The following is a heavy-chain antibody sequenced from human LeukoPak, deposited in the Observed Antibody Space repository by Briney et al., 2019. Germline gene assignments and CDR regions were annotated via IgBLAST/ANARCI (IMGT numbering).Heavy chain of an antibody. V-gene: IGHV3-23*01. D-gene: IGHD4-17*01. Sequence: GGSLRLSCAASGFTFGSYAMSWVRQAPGKGLEWVSAISGSGGSTYYADSVKGRFTISRDNSKNTLYLQMNSLRAEDTAVYYCAPYGDYEVDYWGQGTLVTVSS. CDR3: APYGDYEVDY. CDR2: ISGSGGST. J-gene: IGHJ4*02. CDR1: GFTFGSYA.